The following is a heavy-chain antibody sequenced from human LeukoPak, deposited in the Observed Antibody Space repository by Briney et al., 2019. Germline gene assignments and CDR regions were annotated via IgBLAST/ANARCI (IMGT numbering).Heavy chain of an antibody. CDR1: GYTFTGYY. V-gene: IGHV1-2*04. CDR3: ARNKNMGVTFFGL. D-gene: IGHD3-3*01. CDR2: INPNSGGT. J-gene: IGHJ4*01. Sequence: ASVKVSCKASGYTFTGYYMHWVRQAPGQGLEWMGWINPNSGGTNYAQKFQGWVTMTRDTSISTAYMELSRLRSDDTAVYYCARNKNMGVTFFGLGGQGTPVHRPL.